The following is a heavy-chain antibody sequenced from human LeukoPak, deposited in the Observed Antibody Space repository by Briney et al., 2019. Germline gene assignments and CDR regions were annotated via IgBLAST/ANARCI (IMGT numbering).Heavy chain of an antibody. J-gene: IGHJ3*02. CDR1: GFTFSSYW. V-gene: IGHV3-74*01. Sequence: GGSLRLSCAASGFTFSSYWMHWVRQAPGKGLVWVSRINSDGSSTSYADSVKGRFTISRDNAKNTLYLQMNSLRAEDMAVYYCARVRDSSGWYPDAFDIWGQGTMVTVSS. D-gene: IGHD6-19*01. CDR2: INSDGSST. CDR3: ARVRDSSGWYPDAFDI.